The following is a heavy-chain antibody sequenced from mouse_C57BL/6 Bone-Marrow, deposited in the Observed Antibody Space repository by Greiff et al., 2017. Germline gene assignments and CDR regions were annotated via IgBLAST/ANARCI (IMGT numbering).Heavy chain of an antibody. D-gene: IGHD2-4*01. V-gene: IGHV2-9-1*01. CDR2: IWTGGGT. CDR1: GFSLTSYA. CDR3: ARGYDYLAWFAY. J-gene: IGHJ3*01. Sequence: VKVVESGPGLVAPSQSLSITCTVSGFSLTSYAISWVRQPPEKGLEWLGVIWTGGGTNYNSALKSRLSISKDNSKSQVFLKMNSLQTDDTARYYCARGYDYLAWFAYWGQGTLVTVSA.